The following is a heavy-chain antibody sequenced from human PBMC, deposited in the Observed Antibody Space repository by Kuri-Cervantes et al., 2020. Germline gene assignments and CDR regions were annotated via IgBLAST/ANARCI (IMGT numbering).Heavy chain of an antibody. CDR3: ARRRGIAVDY. CDR1: GYTFTSYG. D-gene: IGHD6-13*01. V-gene: IGHV1-46*01. CDR2: INPSGGST. Sequence: ASVKVSCKASGYTFTSYGISWVRQAPGQGLEWMGIINPSGGSTSYAQKFQGRVTMTRDTSTSTVYMELSSLRSEDTAVYYCARRRGIAVDYWGQGTLVTVSS. J-gene: IGHJ4*02.